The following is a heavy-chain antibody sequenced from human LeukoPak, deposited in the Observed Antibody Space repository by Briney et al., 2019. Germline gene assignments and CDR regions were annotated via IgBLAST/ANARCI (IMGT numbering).Heavy chain of an antibody. CDR1: GGSFSGYY. Sequence: KSSETLSLTCAVYGGSFSGYYWSWIRHPPGKGLEWIREINNSGSTTYNPSLRTGATLSVDTSKNQFSLKLSSVTAADTAVYYCARWPTPTLSAGNAFDIWGQGTMVTVSS. V-gene: IGHV4-34*01. CDR3: ARWPTPTLSAGNAFDI. J-gene: IGHJ3*02. CDR2: INNSGST. D-gene: IGHD3-16*02.